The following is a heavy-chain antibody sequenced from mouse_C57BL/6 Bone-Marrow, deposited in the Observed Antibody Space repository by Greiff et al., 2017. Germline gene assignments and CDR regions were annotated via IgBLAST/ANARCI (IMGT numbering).Heavy chain of an antibody. CDR2: IYIGNGYT. Sequence: VQLKESGAELVRPGSSVKMSCKTSGYTFTSYGINWVKQRPGQGLEWIGYIYIGNGYTEYNEKFKGKATLTSDTSSSTAYMQLSSLTSEDSAIYFCARSDYDYDALFDYWGQGTTLTVSS. V-gene: IGHV1-58*01. J-gene: IGHJ2*01. CDR1: GYTFTSYG. CDR3: ARSDYDYDALFDY. D-gene: IGHD2-4*01.